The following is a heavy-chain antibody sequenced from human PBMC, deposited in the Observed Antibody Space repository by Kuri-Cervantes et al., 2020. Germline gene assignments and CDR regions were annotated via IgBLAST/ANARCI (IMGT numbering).Heavy chain of an antibody. D-gene: IGHD3-22*01. CDR3: ARGPPPHYYDSSGYFFPRSPSAEYFQH. CDR2: ISSNGGST. V-gene: IGHV3-64*01. CDR1: GFTFSSYA. Sequence: GGSLRLSCAASGFTFSSYAMHWVRQAPGKGLEYVSAISSNGGSTYYANSVKGRFTISRDNAKNTLYLQMNSLRAEDTAVYYCARGPPPHYYDSSGYFFPRSPSAEYFQHWGQGTLVTVSS. J-gene: IGHJ1*01.